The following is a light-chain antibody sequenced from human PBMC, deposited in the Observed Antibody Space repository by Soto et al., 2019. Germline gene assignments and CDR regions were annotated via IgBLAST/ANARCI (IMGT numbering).Light chain of an antibody. CDR3: QQRSNWPPGLT. CDR2: VAS. Sequence: EIVLTQSPATLPLSPGERATLSCRASQSVSSYLAWYQQKPGQAPRLLIYVASNRATGIPARFSGSGSGTDFTLTISSLEPEDFAVYYCQQRSNWPPGLTFGGGTKVEIK. J-gene: IGKJ4*01. CDR1: QSVSSY. V-gene: IGKV3-11*01.